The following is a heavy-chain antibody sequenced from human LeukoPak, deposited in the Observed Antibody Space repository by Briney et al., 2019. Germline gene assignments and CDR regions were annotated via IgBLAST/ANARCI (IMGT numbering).Heavy chain of an antibody. J-gene: IGHJ1*01. V-gene: IGHV3-23*01. CDR1: GFTFSSYA. CDR2: ISGSGGST. D-gene: IGHD4-17*01. Sequence: PGGSLRLSCAASGFTFSSYAMSWVRQAPGKGLEWVSFISGSGGSTYYADSVKGRFTISRDNSKNSLYLQMNSLRAEDAAVYYCAQEIYGDSTGGRFQYWGQGTLVTVSS. CDR3: AQEIYGDSTGGRFQY.